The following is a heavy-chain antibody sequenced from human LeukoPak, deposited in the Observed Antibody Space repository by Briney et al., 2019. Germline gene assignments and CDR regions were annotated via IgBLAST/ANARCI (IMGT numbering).Heavy chain of an antibody. V-gene: IGHV4-61*02. CDR2: ISTSGST. D-gene: IGHD3-22*01. Sequence: PSETLSLTCTVSGGSISSGNYYWSWIRQPAGKGLEWIGRISTSGSTNYSPSLKSRVTISVDTSKNQLSLKLSSETAADTAVYYCAGPYDSSGYYYNDAFDMWGQGTMVTVSS. CDR3: AGPYDSSGYYYNDAFDM. CDR1: GGSISSGNYY. J-gene: IGHJ3*02.